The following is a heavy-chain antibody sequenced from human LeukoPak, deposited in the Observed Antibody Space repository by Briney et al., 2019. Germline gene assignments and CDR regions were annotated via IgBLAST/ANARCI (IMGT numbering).Heavy chain of an antibody. V-gene: IGHV3-7*05. CDR1: GFTFSSYW. J-gene: IGHJ6*01. CDR3: ARDPYSGTWSYGMDV. Sequence: PGGSLRLSCAASGFTFSSYWMRCVRPAPGKGREWVANIKQDGSEEVYVGSVRGRFTISRDNAKNSLFLQMNTLRAENTAVYYCARDPYSGTWSYGMDVGGQGTTVTVSS. CDR2: IKQDGSEE. D-gene: IGHD6-6*01.